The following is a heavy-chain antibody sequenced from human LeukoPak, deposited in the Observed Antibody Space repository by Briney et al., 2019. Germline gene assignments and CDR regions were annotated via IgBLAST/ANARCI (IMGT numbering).Heavy chain of an antibody. D-gene: IGHD1-20*01. CDR1: GFTFSSYW. CDR3: ARDNGYDSNYYYYYMDV. J-gene: IGHJ6*03. V-gene: IGHV3-7*01. CDR2: IKQDGSEN. Sequence: AGSLRFSGAASGFTFSSYWMRWVGQAPGKGLEWVANIKQDGSENYYVDSVKGRFTIYIDNAKNSLYLQMNSLRAEDTAVYYCARDNGYDSNYYYYYMDVWGKGTTVTVSS.